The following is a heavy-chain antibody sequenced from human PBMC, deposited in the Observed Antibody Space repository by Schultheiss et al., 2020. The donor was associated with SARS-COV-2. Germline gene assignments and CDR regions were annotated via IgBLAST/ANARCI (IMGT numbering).Heavy chain of an antibody. CDR1: GFTFSNAW. J-gene: IGHJ3*02. CDR2: ISSSGSTI. Sequence: GGSLRLSCAASGFTFSNAWMSWVRQAPGKGLEWVSYISSSGSTIYYADSVKGRFTISRDNAKNSLYLQMNSLRAEDTAVYYCARDPLNYYGSGSRLFDIWGQGTMVTV. D-gene: IGHD3-10*01. V-gene: IGHV3-11*01. CDR3: ARDPLNYYGSGSRLFDI.